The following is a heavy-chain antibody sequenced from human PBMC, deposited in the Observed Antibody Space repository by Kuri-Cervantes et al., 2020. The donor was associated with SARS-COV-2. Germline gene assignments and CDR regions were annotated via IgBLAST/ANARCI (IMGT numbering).Heavy chain of an antibody. Sequence: SQTHSLTTAISREGLSSNSAAWDWIRQSPSRGLEWLGRTYYNSQWYTDYSPSVKSRIIIRSDTSKNHVSLQLNSATPQETAVYYCAREQISLIALQSGTRAIWGQGTMVTVSS. V-gene: IGHV6-1*01. D-gene: IGHD2-2*01. J-gene: IGHJ3*02. CDR2: TYYNSQWYT. CDR3: AREQISLIALQSGTRAI. CDR1: REGLSSNSAA.